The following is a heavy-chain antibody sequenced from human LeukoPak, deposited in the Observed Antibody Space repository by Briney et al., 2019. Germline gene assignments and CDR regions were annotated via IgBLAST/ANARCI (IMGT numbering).Heavy chain of an antibody. V-gene: IGHV4-61*02. CDR1: GGSISSGSYY. Sequence: SETLSLTCTVSGGSISSGSYYWSWIRQPAGKGLEWIGRIYTSGSTNYNPSLKSRVTISVDTSKNQFSLKLCSVTAADTAVYYCAQTPLNYYYYYYMDVWGKGTTVTVSS. J-gene: IGHJ6*03. CDR3: AQTPLNYYYYYYMDV. CDR2: IYTSGST.